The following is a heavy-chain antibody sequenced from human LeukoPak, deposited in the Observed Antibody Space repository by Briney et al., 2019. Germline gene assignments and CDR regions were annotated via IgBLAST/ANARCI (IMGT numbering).Heavy chain of an antibody. V-gene: IGHV3-11*04. CDR3: AGRDYYDSSGYYYGFDY. Sequence: GGSLRLSCAASGFTCSDYYMSWLRQAPGKGLEWVSYISSSGSTIYYADSVKGRFTISRDNAKNSLYLQMNSLGAEDTAVYYCAGRDYYDSSGYYYGFDYWGQGTLVTVSS. CDR1: GFTCSDYY. J-gene: IGHJ4*02. D-gene: IGHD3-22*01. CDR2: ISSSGSTI.